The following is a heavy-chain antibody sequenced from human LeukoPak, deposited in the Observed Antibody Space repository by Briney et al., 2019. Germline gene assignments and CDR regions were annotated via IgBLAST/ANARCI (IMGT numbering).Heavy chain of an antibody. D-gene: IGHD3-9*01. Sequence: SETLSLTCAVYRGSISGYYWTWIRQSPGKELEWIREIIYSGTTNYNPSLKSRVTISIDTSKNQFTLKLSPVTAADTAVYYCARGPTIDYDILTGYYYFDYWGQRAMVTVSS. CDR2: IIYSGTT. CDR1: RGSISGYY. CDR3: ARGPTIDYDILTGYYYFDY. J-gene: IGHJ4*02. V-gene: IGHV4-34*01.